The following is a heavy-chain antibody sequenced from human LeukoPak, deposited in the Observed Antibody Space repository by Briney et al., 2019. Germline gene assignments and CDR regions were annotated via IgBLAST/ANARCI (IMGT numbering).Heavy chain of an antibody. CDR2: ISSSGSTI. CDR1: GFTFSSYE. J-gene: IGHJ4*02. D-gene: IGHD6-19*01. V-gene: IGHV3-48*03. CDR3: ARQRSGWTYDY. Sequence: PGGSLRLSCAASGFTFSSYEMNWVRQAPGKGLEWVSYISSSGSTIYYADSVKDRFTISRDNSKNTLYLQMNGLRAEDSALYYCARQRSGWTYDYWGQGTLVTVSS.